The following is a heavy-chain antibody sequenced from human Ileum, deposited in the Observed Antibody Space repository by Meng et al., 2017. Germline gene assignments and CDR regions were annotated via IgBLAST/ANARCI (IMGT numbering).Heavy chain of an antibody. CDR3: ARDLRGGGSYYLSY. D-gene: IGHD1-26*01. Sequence: QVEWGQSVEYVKKPGASLKVSCKASGYTFTAFYMHWVRQAPGQGLEWMGRINPNSGDTKCAQKFQGRVTMTRDTSISTAYMELSTLTSDDTAMYYCARDLRGGGSYYLSYWGQGTLVTASS. CDR2: INPNSGDT. V-gene: IGHV1-2*06. CDR1: GYTFTAFY. J-gene: IGHJ4*02.